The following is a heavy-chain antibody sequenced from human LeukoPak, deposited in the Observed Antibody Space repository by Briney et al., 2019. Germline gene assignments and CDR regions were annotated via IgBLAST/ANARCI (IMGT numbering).Heavy chain of an antibody. CDR1: GGSFSGYY. CDR3: ARRSWRADDSGRLYYFDY. J-gene: IGHJ4*02. CDR2: INHSGST. V-gene: IGHV4-34*01. D-gene: IGHD1-26*01. Sequence: PSETLSLTCAVYGGSFSGYYWSWIRQPPGKGLEWIGEINHSGSTNYNPSLKSRVTISVDTSKNQFSLKLSSVTAADAAVYYCARRSWRADDSGRLYYFDYWGQGTLVTVSS.